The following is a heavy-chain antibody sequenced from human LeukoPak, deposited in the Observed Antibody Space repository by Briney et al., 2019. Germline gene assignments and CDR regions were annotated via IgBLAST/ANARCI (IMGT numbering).Heavy chain of an antibody. Sequence: PSETLSLTCTVSGGSISSSSYYWGWIRQPPGKGLEWIGSIYYSGSTYYNPSLTSRVTISVDTSKNQFSLKLSSVTAADTAVYYCARDPYYYDSSGYYPHGKYYFDYWGQGTLVTVSS. CDR3: ARDPYYYDSSGYYPHGKYYFDY. CDR1: GGSISSSSYY. J-gene: IGHJ4*02. CDR2: IYYSGST. D-gene: IGHD3-22*01. V-gene: IGHV4-39*02.